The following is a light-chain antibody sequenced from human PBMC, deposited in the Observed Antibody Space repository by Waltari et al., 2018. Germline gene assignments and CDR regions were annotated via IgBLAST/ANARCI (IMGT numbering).Light chain of an antibody. J-gene: IGKJ2*01. CDR1: HSVFYSSAENHY. CDR3: QQYYSAPPNT. Sequence: DIVMTQSPPFLAVSLGERATINCTSSHSVFYSSAENHYIAGYQQKPGRPLKLPIYGASPREAMVPERFSGRGSGTHFTLTIDSLQAEDVAVYYCQQYYSAPPNTFGRGTKLHLK. CDR2: GAS. V-gene: IGKV4-1*01.